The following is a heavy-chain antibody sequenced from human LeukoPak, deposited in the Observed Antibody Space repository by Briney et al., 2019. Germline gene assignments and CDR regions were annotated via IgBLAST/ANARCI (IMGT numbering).Heavy chain of an antibody. Sequence: GGSLRLSCAASGFAFSTYAMTWVRQAPGKGLEWVSTISDDGGITYYADSVKGRLTISRDNSQNTVSLQMNSLRVEDTAIYYRAISLRGGYNYGHGDFWGQGTLVTVSS. CDR1: GFAFSTYA. D-gene: IGHD5-18*01. V-gene: IGHV3-23*01. J-gene: IGHJ4*02. CDR2: ISDDGGIT. CDR3: AISLRGGYNYGHGDF.